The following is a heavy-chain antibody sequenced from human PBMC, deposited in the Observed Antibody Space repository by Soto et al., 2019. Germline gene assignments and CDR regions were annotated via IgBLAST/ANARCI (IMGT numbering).Heavy chain of an antibody. CDR2: ISSSSSYT. CDR1: GFTFSDYY. Sequence: QVQLVESGGGLVKPGGSLRLSCAASGFTFSDYYMSWIRQAPGKGLEWVSYISSSSSYTNYADSVKGRFTISRDNAKNSLYLQMNSRGAEDKAVYYCARDGVDSTVLGYYYGMDVWGQGTTVTVSS. CDR3: ARDGVDSTVLGYYYGMDV. D-gene: IGHD2-8*02. J-gene: IGHJ6*02. V-gene: IGHV3-11*05.